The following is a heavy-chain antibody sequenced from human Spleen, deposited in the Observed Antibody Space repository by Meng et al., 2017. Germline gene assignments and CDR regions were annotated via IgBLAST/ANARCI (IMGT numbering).Heavy chain of an antibody. D-gene: IGHD3-22*01. CDR2: INHSGST. Sequence: GSLRLSCTVSGYSINTGYYWSWIRQPPGKGLEWIGEINHSGSTNYNPSLKSRVTISVDTSKNQFSLNLSSVTAADTAVYYCARFRTMIVNAFDIWGQGTMVTVSS. CDR3: ARFRTMIVNAFDI. V-gene: IGHV4-34*01. CDR1: GYSINTGYY. J-gene: IGHJ3*02.